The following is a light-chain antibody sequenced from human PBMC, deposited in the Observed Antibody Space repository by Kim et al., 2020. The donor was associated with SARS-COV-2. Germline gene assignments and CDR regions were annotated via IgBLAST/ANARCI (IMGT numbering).Light chain of an antibody. Sequence: SPGERATLSCRASQSVSSYLAWYQQKPGQAPRLLIYDASNRATGIPARFSGSGSGTDFTLTISSLEPEDFAVYYCQQRSIWPPWTFGQGTKVDIK. CDR2: DAS. CDR1: QSVSSY. V-gene: IGKV3-11*01. J-gene: IGKJ1*01. CDR3: QQRSIWPPWT.